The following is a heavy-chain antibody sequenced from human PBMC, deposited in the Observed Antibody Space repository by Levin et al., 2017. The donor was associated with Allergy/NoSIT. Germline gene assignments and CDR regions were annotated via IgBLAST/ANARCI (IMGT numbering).Heavy chain of an antibody. Sequence: SCAASGFTFSSYGMHWVRQAPGKGLEWVAVISYDGSNKYYADSVKGRFTISRDNSKNTLYLQMNSLRAEDTAVYYCAKIYVWSCGGDCYAGANDAFDIWGQGTMVTVSS. D-gene: IGHD2-21*02. CDR3: AKIYVWSCGGDCYAGANDAFDI. J-gene: IGHJ3*02. V-gene: IGHV3-30*18. CDR2: ISYDGSNK. CDR1: GFTFSSYG.